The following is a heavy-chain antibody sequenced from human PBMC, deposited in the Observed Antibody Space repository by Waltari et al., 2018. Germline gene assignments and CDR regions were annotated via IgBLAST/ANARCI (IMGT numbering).Heavy chain of an antibody. Sequence: QVQLQESGPGLVKPSETLSLTCAVSGYSISSGYYWGLIRQPPGKGLEWIGSNYHSGRTYYNPCVKRRVTISVDTSKNLFSLKLSSVTAEDTAVYYCASHLTGWRSGSDYWGQGTLVTVSS. CDR2: NYHSGRT. D-gene: IGHD3-9*01. CDR1: GYSISSGYY. CDR3: ASHLTGWRSGSDY. V-gene: IGHV4-38-2*01. J-gene: IGHJ4*02.